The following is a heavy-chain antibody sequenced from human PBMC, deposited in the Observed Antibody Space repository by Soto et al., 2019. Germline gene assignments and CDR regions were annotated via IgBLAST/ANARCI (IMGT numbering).Heavy chain of an antibody. CDR1: GYTFTNYA. V-gene: IGHV1-3*01. CDR2: INAGNGNT. D-gene: IGHD1-26*01. CDR3: TRRSRIGEQLWLLFAS. J-gene: IGHJ5*01. Sequence: ASVKVSCKASGYTFTNYAMPWGRQAPGRRLEWMGWINAGNGNTKYSQKFQGRVTITRDTSASTAYMELTSLTSADTAVYYCTRRSRIGEQLWLLFASCAQGTLVTVSS.